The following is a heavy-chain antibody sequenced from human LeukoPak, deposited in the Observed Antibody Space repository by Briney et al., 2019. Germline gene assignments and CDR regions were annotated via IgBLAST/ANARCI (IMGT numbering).Heavy chain of an antibody. J-gene: IGHJ4*02. CDR3: ARENNRRYFDY. V-gene: IGHV4-4*02. D-gene: IGHD1-14*01. Sequence: PSGILSLTCAVSGGSISSSHWWSWVRQPPGKGLEWIGEIYHSGTTNYNPSLKSRVTISVDKSNNHFSLKLSSVTAADTAVYYCARENNRRYFDYWGQGTLVTVSS. CDR2: IYHSGTT. CDR1: GGSISSSHW.